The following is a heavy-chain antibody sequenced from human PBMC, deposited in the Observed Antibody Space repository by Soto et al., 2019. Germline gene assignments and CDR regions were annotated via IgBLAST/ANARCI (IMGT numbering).Heavy chain of an antibody. CDR2: ISASGRDT. CDR1: GFTFSNYA. J-gene: IGHJ4*02. Sequence: GGSLSLSCVAYGFTFSNYAMGWACPTPGKGLEWVSGISASGRDTYYADSVKDRFTISRDSFQNTLYLQMNGLGAEDTGTDYSAKGKTSGWYYFDYWGQGALVTVSS. CDR3: AKGKTSGWYYFDY. V-gene: IGHV3-23*01. D-gene: IGHD6-19*01.